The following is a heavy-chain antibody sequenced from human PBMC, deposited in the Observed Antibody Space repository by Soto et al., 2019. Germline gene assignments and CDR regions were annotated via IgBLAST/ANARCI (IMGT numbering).Heavy chain of an antibody. J-gene: IGHJ6*02. V-gene: IGHV3-30*18. CDR1: GFTFSSYG. D-gene: IGHD2-15*01. CDR3: AKAGAVVVVAATRYYYYGMDV. CDR2: ISYDGSNK. Sequence: PGGSLRLSCAASGFTFSSYGMHWVRQAPGKGLEWVAVISYDGSNKYYADSVKGRFTISRDNSKNTLYLQMNSLRAEDTAVYYCAKAGAVVVVAATRYYYYGMDVWGQGTTVTVSS.